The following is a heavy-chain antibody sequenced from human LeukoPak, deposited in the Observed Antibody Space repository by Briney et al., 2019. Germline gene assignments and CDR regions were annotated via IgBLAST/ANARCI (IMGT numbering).Heavy chain of an antibody. V-gene: IGHV1-18*01. CDR2: IGAHSGNT. J-gene: IGHJ5*02. CDR1: GYTFTSYS. D-gene: IGHD6-13*01. CDR3: ARGSFSSSWYRNWFDP. Sequence: ASAKVSCKASGYTFTSYSLSWVRQAPGQGLEWMGWIGAHSGNTNYPQKFQGRVTMTTDTSTSTAYMELRSLRSDDTAVYYCARGSFSSSWYRNWFDPWGQGTLVTVSS.